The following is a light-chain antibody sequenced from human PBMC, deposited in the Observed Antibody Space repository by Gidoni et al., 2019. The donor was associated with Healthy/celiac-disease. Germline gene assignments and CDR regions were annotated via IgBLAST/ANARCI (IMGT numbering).Light chain of an antibody. CDR2: ATS. CDR1: QRISSY. J-gene: IGKJ3*01. V-gene: IGKV1-39*01. CDR3: EQSYSTPFT. Sequence: DIQMTQSPSSLAASLGDRVTITCRASQRISSYLNWYQQKPGKAPKPLIYATSSLQRGFPSRYSRRGSGTDFTLTISSLQPEDFATYYCEQSYSTPFTFGPGTKVDIK.